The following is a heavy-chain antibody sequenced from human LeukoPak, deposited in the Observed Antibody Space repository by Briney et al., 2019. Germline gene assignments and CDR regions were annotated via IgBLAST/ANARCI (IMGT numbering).Heavy chain of an antibody. CDR2: ISYDGSNK. V-gene: IGHV3-30*19. Sequence: GRSLRLSCAASGFTFSRYAMHWVRQAPGKGLEWVAVISYDGSNKYYADSVKGRFTISRDNSKNTLYLQMNSLRAEDTAVYYCARDLDSSGYYYVIAYWGQGTLVTVSS. J-gene: IGHJ4*02. CDR3: ARDLDSSGYYYVIAY. D-gene: IGHD3-22*01. CDR1: GFTFSRYA.